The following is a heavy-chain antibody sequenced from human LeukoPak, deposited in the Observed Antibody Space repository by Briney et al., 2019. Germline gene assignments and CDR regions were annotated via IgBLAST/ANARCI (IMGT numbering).Heavy chain of an antibody. D-gene: IGHD1-14*01. Sequence: SEKVSSKASGGTFSSYTISWVRQAPGQGLEWMGRIITILGIANYAQKFQGRVTITADKSTSTAYMELSSLRSEDTAVYYCARAHRGFDYWGQGTLVTVSS. CDR2: IITILGIA. CDR1: GGTFSSYT. CDR3: ARAHRGFDY. J-gene: IGHJ4*02. V-gene: IGHV1-69*02.